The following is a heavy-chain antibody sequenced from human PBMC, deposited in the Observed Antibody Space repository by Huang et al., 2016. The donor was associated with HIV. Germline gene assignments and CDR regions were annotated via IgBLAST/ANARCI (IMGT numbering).Heavy chain of an antibody. CDR1: GFRFGDYT. CDR3: EGGGWYDENYSYYMDV. J-gene: IGHJ6*03. D-gene: IGHD6-19*01. Sequence: GGGSVQPGRSLRLSCSASGFRFGDYTMSWFRQAPGKGLEWVGFIRSKAYGATTEYAASVKGRFTISRDDFKTIVYLQMNSLKSEDTAVYFCEGGGWYDENYSYYMDVWGKGTAVTVSS. V-gene: IGHV3-49*03. CDR2: IRSKAYGATT.